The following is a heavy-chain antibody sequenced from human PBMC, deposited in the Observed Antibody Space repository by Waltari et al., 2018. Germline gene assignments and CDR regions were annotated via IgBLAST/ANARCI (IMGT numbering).Heavy chain of an antibody. V-gene: IGHV1-2*06. Sequence: QVQLLQSGAEVKKPGASVKDSCQSSRYTFTGVYMHWGRQAPGQGLEWRGRINPNSGGTNYAQKFQGRVTMTRDTSISTAYMELSRLRSDDTAVYYCARDLRDKDDYWGQGTLVTVSS. CDR3: ARDLRDKDDY. CDR2: INPNSGGT. J-gene: IGHJ4*02. CDR1: RYTFTGVY.